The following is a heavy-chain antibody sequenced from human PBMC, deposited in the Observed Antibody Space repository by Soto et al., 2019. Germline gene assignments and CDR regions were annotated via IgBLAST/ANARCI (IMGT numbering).Heavy chain of an antibody. CDR3: ARNMDYYYGRGSGNGHGV. Sequence: QVRLVQSGAEVKEPGDSVRVSCEASGYTFTAYHIHWVRQAPGQGLEWMGWITPKFGDTGSAQDFQGRVSMTSDMSISTVYMELSRLTSDDTAIYYCARNMDYYYGRGSGNGHGVWGQGTTVTVFS. J-gene: IGHJ6*02. V-gene: IGHV1-2*02. CDR1: GYTFTAYH. D-gene: IGHD3-10*02. CDR2: ITPKFGDT.